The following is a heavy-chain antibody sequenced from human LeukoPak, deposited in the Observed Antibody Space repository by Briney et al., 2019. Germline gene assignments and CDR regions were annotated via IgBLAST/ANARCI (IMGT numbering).Heavy chain of an antibody. D-gene: IGHD5-18*01. CDR1: GGSFSGYY. CDR3: ARGWRLLGGYSYGYFDY. Sequence: SETLSLTCAVYGGSFSGYYWSCIRQPPGKGLEWIGEINHSGSTNYNPSLKSRVTISVDTSKNQFSLKLSSVTAADTAVYYCARGWRLLGGYSYGYFDYWGQGTLVTASS. CDR2: INHSGST. V-gene: IGHV4-34*01. J-gene: IGHJ4*02.